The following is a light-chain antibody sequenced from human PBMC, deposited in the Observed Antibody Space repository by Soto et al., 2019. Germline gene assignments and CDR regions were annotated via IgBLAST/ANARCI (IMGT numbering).Light chain of an antibody. Sequence: IVLTQSPGTLSLSPGERATLSCRAGQSVSSSYLAWYQQKPGQAPRLLIYGASSRATGIPDRFSGSGSGTDFTLTISRLEPEDFAVYYCQQYGSSPRTFGQGTKVDIK. CDR1: QSVSSSY. CDR3: QQYGSSPRT. J-gene: IGKJ1*01. V-gene: IGKV3-20*01. CDR2: GAS.